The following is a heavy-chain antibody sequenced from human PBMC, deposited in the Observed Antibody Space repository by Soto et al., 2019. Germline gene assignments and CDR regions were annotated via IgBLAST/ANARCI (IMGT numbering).Heavy chain of an antibody. D-gene: IGHD6-13*01. J-gene: IGHJ5*02. Sequence: QVQLEESGGSVVQPGRSLRLSCAASGFKFTNYGMNWVCQAPGKGLEWVAVISYDGSKKYYADSVKGRFTISRDNSKNTLYLQMNSLRAEDTAVYYCTKDKEHQLVRGWFDPWGQGTLVTVSS. CDR1: GFKFTNYG. CDR3: TKDKEHQLVRGWFDP. CDR2: ISYDGSKK. V-gene: IGHV3-30*18.